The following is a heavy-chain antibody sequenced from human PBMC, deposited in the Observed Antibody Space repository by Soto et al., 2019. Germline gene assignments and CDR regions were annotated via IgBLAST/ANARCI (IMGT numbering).Heavy chain of an antibody. CDR1: GGSISSSNW. D-gene: IGHD5-18*01. CDR2: IYHSGST. CDR3: AREGLVDTALFGMDV. V-gene: IGHV4-4*02. Sequence: SETLSLTCAVSGGSISSSNWWSWVRQPPGKGLEWIGDIYHSGSTNYNPSLKSRVTISVDKSKNQFSLKLSSVTAADTAVYYCAREGLVDTALFGMDVWGQGTTVTVSS. J-gene: IGHJ6*02.